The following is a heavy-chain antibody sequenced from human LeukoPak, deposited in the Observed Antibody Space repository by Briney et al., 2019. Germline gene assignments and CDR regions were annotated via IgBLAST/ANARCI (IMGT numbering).Heavy chain of an antibody. V-gene: IGHV3-23*01. J-gene: IGHJ5*02. CDR1: GFRFSDFT. Sequence: GGSLRLSCAASGFRFSDFTMTWVRQAPGKGPEWVSAIGGRGGSTYYADSLGGRFTISRDNSKDMLYLQMNSLKVEDTATYYCGKEGGAWGQGTKVTISS. CDR3: GKEGGA. D-gene: IGHD3-16*01. CDR2: IGGRGGST.